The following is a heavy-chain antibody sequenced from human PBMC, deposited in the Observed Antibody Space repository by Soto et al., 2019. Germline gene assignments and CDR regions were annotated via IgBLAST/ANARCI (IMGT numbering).Heavy chain of an antibody. CDR2: INPDNGNT. J-gene: IGHJ6*02. Sequence: QVQLVQSGAEVKKPGASVKVSCKASGYTCTRSGISWVRQAPRQALEWLGWINPDNGNTNYAHHLQGIVSLTTDTLTSTAYMDLSSLRSDDTAVYYCARDQAMTTFVVYSMYYSGMDVWGHGTTVT. D-gene: IGHD2-2*01. CDR1: GYTCTRSG. V-gene: IGHV1-18*01. CDR3: ARDQAMTTFVVYSMYYSGMDV.